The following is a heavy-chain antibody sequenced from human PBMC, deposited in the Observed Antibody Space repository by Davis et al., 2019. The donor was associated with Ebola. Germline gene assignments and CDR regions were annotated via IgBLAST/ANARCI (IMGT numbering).Heavy chain of an antibody. J-gene: IGHJ4*02. CDR2: IKSKTDGGTT. V-gene: IGHV3-15*01. D-gene: IGHD6-13*01. CDR3: ARVAVGKRWADY. Sequence: PGGSLRLSCAASGFTFSNAWMSWVRQAPGKGLEWVGRIKSKTDGGTTDYAAPVKGRFTISRDNSKNTLYLQMNSLRAEDTAVYYCARVAVGKRWADYWGQGTLVTVSS. CDR1: GFTFSNAW.